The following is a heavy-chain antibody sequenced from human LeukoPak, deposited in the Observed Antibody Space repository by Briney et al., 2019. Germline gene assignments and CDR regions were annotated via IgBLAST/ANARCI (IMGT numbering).Heavy chain of an antibody. V-gene: IGHV1-18*01. CDR3: ARERGANDYLDY. J-gene: IGHJ4*02. Sequence: SVKVSCKASGYSFINYGISWVRQAAGQGLEWMGYISAYSGKTNYVQKFQGRVIMTTDTSTTTAYMELKSLRSDDTAVYYCARERGANDYLDYWGQGTLVTVSS. CDR1: GYSFINYG. CDR2: ISAYSGKT. D-gene: IGHD4/OR15-4a*01.